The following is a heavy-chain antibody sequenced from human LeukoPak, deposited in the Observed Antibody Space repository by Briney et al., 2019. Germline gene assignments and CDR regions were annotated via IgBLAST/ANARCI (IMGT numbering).Heavy chain of an antibody. D-gene: IGHD1-26*01. J-gene: IGHJ4*02. CDR1: GGSISSSSCY. Sequence: SETLSLTCTVSGGSISSSSCYWGWIRQPPGKGLEWIGSIYYSGSTYYNPSLKSRVTISVDTSKNQFSLKLSSVTAADTAVYYCTRGGSADPFEHWGQGTLVTVSS. CDR2: IYYSGST. CDR3: TRGGSADPFEH. V-gene: IGHV4-39*07.